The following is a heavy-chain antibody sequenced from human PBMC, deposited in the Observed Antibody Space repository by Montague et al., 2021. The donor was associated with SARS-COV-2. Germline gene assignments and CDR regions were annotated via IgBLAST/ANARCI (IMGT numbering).Heavy chain of an antibody. J-gene: IGHJ6*02. CDR2: INHSGST. Sequence: SETLSLTCAVYGGSFSGYYWSWIRRPPEKGLEWIGEINHSGSTNYNPSLKSRVTISVDTSKNQFSLKLSSVTAADTAVYYCARGRVVGALAFYYYYGMDVWGQGTTVTVSS. D-gene: IGHD1-26*01. CDR3: ARGRVVGALAFYYYYGMDV. CDR1: GGSFSGYY. V-gene: IGHV4-34*01.